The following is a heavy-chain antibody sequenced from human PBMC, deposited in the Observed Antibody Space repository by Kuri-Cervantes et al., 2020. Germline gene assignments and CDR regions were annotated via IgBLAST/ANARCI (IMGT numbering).Heavy chain of an antibody. J-gene: IGHJ4*02. CDR3: ARVASNWNYVGYFDY. Sequence: GSLRLSCTVSGGSISSSSYYWGWIRQPPGKGLEWIGSIYYSGSTYYNPSLKSRVTISVDKSKNQFSLKLSSVTAADTAVYYCARVASNWNYVGYFDYWGQGTLVTVSS. CDR2: IYYSGST. V-gene: IGHV4-39*07. D-gene: IGHD1-7*01. CDR1: GGSISSSSYY.